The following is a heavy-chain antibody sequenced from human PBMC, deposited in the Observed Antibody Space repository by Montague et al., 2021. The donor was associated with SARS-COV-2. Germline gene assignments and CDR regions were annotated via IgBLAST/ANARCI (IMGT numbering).Heavy chain of an antibody. CDR3: ARGIFYSPQRKGHFEH. CDR1: GWRISSDGHY. V-gene: IGHV4-31*03. Sequence: TLSLTCTVSGWRISSDGHYWNWIRQVPGRGLEWIGSIYYSGSTYYNPSLKGRFSISVDTSRNQSSLKVKSLAAADTAKYFCARGIFYSPQRKGHFEHWGLGTLVTVSS. J-gene: IGHJ4*02. D-gene: IGHD2-21*01. CDR2: IYYSGST.